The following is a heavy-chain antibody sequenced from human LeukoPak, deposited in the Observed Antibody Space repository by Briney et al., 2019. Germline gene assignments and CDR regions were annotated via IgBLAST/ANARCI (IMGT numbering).Heavy chain of an antibody. Sequence: PSETLSLTCTVSGGSISSGSYYWSWIRQPAGKGLEWIGRIYTSGSTNYNPSLKSRVTISVDTSKNQFSLKLSSVTAADTAVYYCASTLQGRSVRYFDYWGQGTLVTVSS. J-gene: IGHJ4*02. V-gene: IGHV4-61*02. D-gene: IGHD4-11*01. CDR1: GGSISSGSYY. CDR2: IYTSGST. CDR3: ASTLQGRSVRYFDY.